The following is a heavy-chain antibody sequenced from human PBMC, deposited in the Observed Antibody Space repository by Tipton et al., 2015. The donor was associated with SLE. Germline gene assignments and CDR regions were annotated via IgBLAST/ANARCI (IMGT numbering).Heavy chain of an antibody. CDR3: ASMGQENRSGWYREYYFDY. CDR1: GINFRKSI. D-gene: IGHD6-19*01. CDR2: IWYDGSDK. Sequence: SLRLSCAAPGINFRKSIMHWVRQAPGKGLEWVAVIWYDGSDKYYADSVRGRFTISRDNSKNTLYLQMNSLRAEDTAVYYCASMGQENRSGWYREYYFDYWGQGTMVTVSS. V-gene: IGHV3-33*08. J-gene: IGHJ4*03.